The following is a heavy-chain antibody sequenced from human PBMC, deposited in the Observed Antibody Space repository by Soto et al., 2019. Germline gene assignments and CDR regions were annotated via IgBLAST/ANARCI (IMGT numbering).Heavy chain of an antibody. D-gene: IGHD1-26*01. Sequence: PSETLSLTCTASGGSISSSSYYWGWIRQPPGKGLEWIGSIYYSGSTYYNPSLKSRVTISVDTSKNQFSLKPSSVTAADTAVYYCARLGGSYYLDYWGQGTLVTVSS. CDR3: ARLGGSYYLDY. V-gene: IGHV4-39*01. J-gene: IGHJ4*02. CDR2: IYYSGST. CDR1: GGSISSSSYY.